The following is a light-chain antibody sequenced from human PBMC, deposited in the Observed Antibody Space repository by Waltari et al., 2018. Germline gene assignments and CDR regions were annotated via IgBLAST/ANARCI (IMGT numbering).Light chain of an antibody. Sequence: QSALTQPASVSGSPGQSITISCTGTSSDVGNYKRVSWYQQHPGQAPKLMIYAVSKRPSGVSDRFSGSQSGDMASLTISGLQPEDEAEYFCSSYAGSSKGVFGGGTKVTVL. CDR1: SSDVGNYKR. CDR2: AVS. V-gene: IGLV2-23*02. J-gene: IGLJ2*01. CDR3: SSYAGSSKGV.